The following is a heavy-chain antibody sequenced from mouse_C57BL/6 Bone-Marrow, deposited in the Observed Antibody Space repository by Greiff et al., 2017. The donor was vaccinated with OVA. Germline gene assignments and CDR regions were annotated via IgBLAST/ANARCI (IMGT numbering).Heavy chain of an antibody. J-gene: IGHJ1*03. CDR3: ARDATGSSGWYFDV. D-gene: IGHD1-1*01. CDR2: SRNKANDYTT. CDR1: GFTFSDFY. Sequence: EVKLMESGGGLVQSGRSLRLSCATSGFTFSDFYMEWVRQAPGKGLEWIAASRNKANDYTTEYSASVKGRFIVSRDTSQSILYLQMNALRAEDTAIYYCARDATGSSGWYFDVWGTGTTVTVSS. V-gene: IGHV7-1*01.